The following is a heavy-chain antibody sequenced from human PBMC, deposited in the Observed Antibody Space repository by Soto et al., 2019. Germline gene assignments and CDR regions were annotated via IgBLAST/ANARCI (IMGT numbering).Heavy chain of an antibody. V-gene: IGHV4-34*01. CDR1: GGSFSGYY. CDR2: INHSGST. J-gene: IGHJ6*03. CDR3: ARESRFSIFGVVSHDYYYYMDV. Sequence: SETLSLTCAVYGGSFSGYYWSWIRQPPGKGLEWIGEINHSGSTNYNPSLKSRDTISVDRSKNKFSLKLRSVTAADTAGYYCARESRFSIFGVVSHDYYYYMDVWGKGTTVTVSS. D-gene: IGHD3-3*01.